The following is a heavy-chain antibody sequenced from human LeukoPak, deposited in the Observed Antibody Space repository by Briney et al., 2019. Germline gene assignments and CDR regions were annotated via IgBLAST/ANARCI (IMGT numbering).Heavy chain of an antibody. CDR3: AKDCLGYCSGGRNH. Sequence: GGSLRLFCAASGFTVSSYAMSSVRHGPGKGLEWVSAISGSGGSTYYADSVKGRFTISRDNSKNTLYLQMNSLRAEDTAVYYCAKDCLGYCSGGRNHWGQGTLVTVSS. D-gene: IGHD2-15*01. J-gene: IGHJ5*02. V-gene: IGHV3-23*01. CDR1: GFTVSSYA. CDR2: ISGSGGST.